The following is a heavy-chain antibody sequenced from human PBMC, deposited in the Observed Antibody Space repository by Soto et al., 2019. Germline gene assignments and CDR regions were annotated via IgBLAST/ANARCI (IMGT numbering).Heavy chain of an antibody. J-gene: IGHJ5*02. V-gene: IGHV3-72*01. CDR1: GFTFSDHY. Sequence: PGGSLRLSCAASGFTFSDHYMDWVRQAPGEGLEWVGRARNKVSSYTVAYAASVRGRFTISRDDSRNLLFLQMNSLKTEDSAVYFCARLMGTSFDLWGQGTLVTVSS. CDR3: ARLMGTSFDL. CDR2: ARNKVSSYTV.